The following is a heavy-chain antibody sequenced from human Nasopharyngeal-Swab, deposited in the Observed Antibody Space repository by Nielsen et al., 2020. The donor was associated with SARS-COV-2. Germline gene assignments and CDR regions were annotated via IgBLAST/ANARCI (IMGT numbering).Heavy chain of an antibody. CDR1: GFTFSSYS. CDR2: ISSSSSTI. Sequence: GESLKISCAASGFTFSSYSMNWVRQAPGKGLEWVSYISSSSSTIYYADSVKGRFTISRDNAKSSLYLQMNSLRAEDTAVYYCARRYSGYEDYFDYWGQGTLVTVSS. V-gene: IGHV3-48*04. CDR3: ARRYSGYEDYFDY. D-gene: IGHD5-12*01. J-gene: IGHJ4*02.